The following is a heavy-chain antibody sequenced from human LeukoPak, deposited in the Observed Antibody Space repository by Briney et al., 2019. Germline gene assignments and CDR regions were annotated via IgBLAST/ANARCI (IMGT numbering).Heavy chain of an antibody. CDR3: ARDAEVGAFLGGASYFWFDP. D-gene: IGHD1-26*01. Sequence: ASVTVSCKASGFTFTRYGINWVRQAPGQGLEWMGWISGNDGRTIYAQKFQGRGTMTTDTSTRIVYMELRSLTSDDTAVYYCARDAEVGAFLGGASYFWFDPWGQGTLVTVSS. CDR2: ISGNDGRT. V-gene: IGHV1-18*01. J-gene: IGHJ5*02. CDR1: GFTFTRYG.